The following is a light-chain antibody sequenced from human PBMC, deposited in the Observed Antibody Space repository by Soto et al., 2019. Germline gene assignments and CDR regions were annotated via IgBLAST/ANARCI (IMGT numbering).Light chain of an antibody. CDR1: SSNIGAGFD. Sequence: QSVLTQPPSLSWAPGQRVTISCTGSSSNIGAGFDVHWYQQVPGTAPRLLINANTNRPSGVPDRFSGSKSGTSASLAITGLQPEDEADYFCQSYDSRLSEYVFGSGTKVT. CDR2: ANT. V-gene: IGLV1-40*01. J-gene: IGLJ1*01. CDR3: QSYDSRLSEYV.